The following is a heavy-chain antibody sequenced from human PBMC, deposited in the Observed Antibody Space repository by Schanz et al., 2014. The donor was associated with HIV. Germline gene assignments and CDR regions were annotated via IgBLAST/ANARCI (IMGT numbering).Heavy chain of an antibody. V-gene: IGHV3-23*04. D-gene: IGHD2-15*01. CDR2: ISGSGDNT. CDR3: ALSRPSGYGGSWYFDL. CDR1: GFAFNSYA. J-gene: IGHJ2*01. Sequence: EVHLVESGGGFVQPGGSLRLSCAASGFAFNSYAMSWVRQAPGKGLDRVSTISGSGDNTFYADSVKGRFTISRDNSKNTLYLQMNCLRAEDTAVYYCALSRPSGYGGSWYFDLWGRGTLVAVSS.